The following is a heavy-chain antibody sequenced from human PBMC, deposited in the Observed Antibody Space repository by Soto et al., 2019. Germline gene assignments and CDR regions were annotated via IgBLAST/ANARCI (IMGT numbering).Heavy chain of an antibody. J-gene: IGHJ6*02. CDR3: ARGTMLRGPGYYYAMDV. CDR1: GDSISRNGYF. D-gene: IGHD3-10*01. V-gene: IGHV4-31*03. CDR2: IYYSGSS. Sequence: SETLSLTCTVSGDSISRNGYFWTWIRQHPGKGLAWIGYIYYSGSSYYNPSLKSRVIISVDTSKNHFSLNLTAVTAADTAVYYCARGTMLRGPGYYYAMDVWGQGTTVTVSS.